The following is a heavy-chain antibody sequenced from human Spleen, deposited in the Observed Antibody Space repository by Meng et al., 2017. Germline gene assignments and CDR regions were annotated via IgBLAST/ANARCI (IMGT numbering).Heavy chain of an antibody. CDR2: IKQDGSEK. CDR1: GFTLSFYW. Sequence: GGSLRLSCAASGFTLSFYWRSWVRRAPGKGLEWVANIKQDGSEKYYVDSVKGRFTISRNNTKNSLYLQMSSLRAEDTAVYYCARDQGYVEYWGQGTLVTVSS. V-gene: IGHV3-7*01. CDR3: ARDQGYVEY. J-gene: IGHJ4*02.